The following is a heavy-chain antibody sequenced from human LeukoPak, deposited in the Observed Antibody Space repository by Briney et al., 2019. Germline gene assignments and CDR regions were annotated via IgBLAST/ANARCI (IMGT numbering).Heavy chain of an antibody. CDR2: IVVGSGNT. CDR3: AAITPPTLSGSYLSYGMDV. CDR1: GFTFTTSA. Sequence: SVKVSCTASGFTFTTSAVQGVRQARGHRLEWIGWIVVGSGNTNYAQRFREGVTITRAMSTSTAYMGLSSLRSEDTAVYYCAAITPPTLSGSYLSYGMDVWGKGTTVTVSS. D-gene: IGHD3-10*01. J-gene: IGHJ6*04. V-gene: IGHV1-58*01.